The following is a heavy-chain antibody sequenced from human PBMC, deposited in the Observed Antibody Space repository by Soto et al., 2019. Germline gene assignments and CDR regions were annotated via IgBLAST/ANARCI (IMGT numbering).Heavy chain of an antibody. Sequence: EVQLVESGGGLVQPGGSLKLPCAASGFTFSGSAMHWVRQASGKGLEWVGRIRSKANSYATAYAASVKGSFTISRDDSKNTAYLQMNSLKAEDTDVYDCTSRIDNSDYYPFYWGQGTLVTVSS. CDR1: GFTFSGSA. J-gene: IGHJ4*02. D-gene: IGHD3-22*01. CDR3: TSRIDNSDYYPFY. CDR2: IRSKANSYAT. V-gene: IGHV3-73*02.